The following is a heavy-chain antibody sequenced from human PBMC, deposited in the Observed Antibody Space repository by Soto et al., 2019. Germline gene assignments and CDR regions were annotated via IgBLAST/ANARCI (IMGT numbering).Heavy chain of an antibody. V-gene: IGHV3-23*01. CDR2: LSTSGGST. J-gene: IGHJ4*02. CDR3: AKAGTHSYFDY. Sequence: GGSLRLSCAASGFTFSIYAMNWVRQAPGKGLEWVSALSTSGGSTYYADSVKGRFTISKDNSKNTLYLQMNSLRAEDTAMYYCAKAGTHSYFDYWGQGTLVTVSS. CDR1: GFTFSIYA. D-gene: IGHD1-1*01.